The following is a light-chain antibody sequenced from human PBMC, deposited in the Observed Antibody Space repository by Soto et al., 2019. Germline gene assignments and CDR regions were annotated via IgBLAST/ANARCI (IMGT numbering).Light chain of an antibody. V-gene: IGKV3-20*01. CDR2: GAS. Sequence: EIVLTQSPGTLSLSPGERATLSCRVSQSVSSSYLAWYQQKPGQAPRLLIYGASSRATGIPDRFSGSGSGTDFTLTISRLEPEDFAVYYCQQYGSSPPVTFGQGTKVEIK. CDR3: QQYGSSPPVT. J-gene: IGKJ1*01. CDR1: QSVSSSY.